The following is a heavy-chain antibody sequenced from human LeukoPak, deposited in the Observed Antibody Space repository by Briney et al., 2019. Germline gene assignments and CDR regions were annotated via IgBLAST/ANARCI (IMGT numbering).Heavy chain of an antibody. J-gene: IGHJ2*01. V-gene: IGHV1-69*13. D-gene: IGHD3-10*01. CDR2: IIPIFGPA. CDR1: GGTFSRFA. Sequence: ASVKVSCKTSGGTFSRFAISWVRQAPGQGLEWMGGIIPIFGPANYAQRFQGRVTITADESTSTAYMELSSLRSEDTALHYCAKSTYYYGSGEGSNYWYFDLWGRGTLVTVSS. CDR3: AKSTYYYGSGEGSNYWYFDL.